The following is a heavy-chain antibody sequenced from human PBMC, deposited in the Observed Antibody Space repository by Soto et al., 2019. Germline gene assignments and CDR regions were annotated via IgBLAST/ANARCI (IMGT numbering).Heavy chain of an antibody. Sequence: QVQLVQSGAEVKKPGASVKVSCKVSGYTLTELSMHWVRQAPGKGLEWMGGFDPEDGETIYAQKFQGRVTMTEDTYTHAAYMELSTLRSEDMAVYYCCAVVVTPGGYYYYGMDVWGQGTTVTVSS. CDR1: GYTLTELS. CDR2: FDPEDGET. V-gene: IGHV1-24*01. D-gene: IGHD3-22*01. CDR3: CAVVVTPGGYYYYGMDV. J-gene: IGHJ6*02.